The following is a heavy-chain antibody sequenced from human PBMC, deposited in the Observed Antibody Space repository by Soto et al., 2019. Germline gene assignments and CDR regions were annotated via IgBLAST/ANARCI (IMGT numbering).Heavy chain of an antibody. Sequence: GSLRLSCAASGFTFSSYAMSWVRQAPGKGLEWVSAISGSGGSTYYADSVKGRFTISRDNSKNTLYLQMNSLRAEDTAVYYCAKGTHRVLRFLEWPSDYWGQGTLVTVSS. CDR2: ISGSGGST. D-gene: IGHD3-3*01. J-gene: IGHJ4*02. V-gene: IGHV3-23*01. CDR3: AKGTHRVLRFLEWPSDY. CDR1: GFTFSSYA.